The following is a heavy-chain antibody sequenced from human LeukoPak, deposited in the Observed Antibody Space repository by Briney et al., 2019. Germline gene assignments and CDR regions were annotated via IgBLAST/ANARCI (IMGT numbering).Heavy chain of an antibody. J-gene: IGHJ4*02. D-gene: IGHD2-15*01. CDR1: GFTFSSYW. CDR3: ARPYCSGGDCYLNY. V-gene: IGHV3-74*01. Sequence: GGSLRLSCAASGFTFSSYWMHWVRQAPGKGLVWVSRIKSDEDSTTYADSVKGRFTISRDNAKNTLYLQMNSLRADDTAVYYCARPYCSGGDCYLNYWGQGTLVTVSS. CDR2: IKSDEDST.